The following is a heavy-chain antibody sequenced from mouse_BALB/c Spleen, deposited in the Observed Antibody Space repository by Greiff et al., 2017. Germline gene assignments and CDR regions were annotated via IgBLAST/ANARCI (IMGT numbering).Heavy chain of an antibody. Sequence: VQLQQSGPGLVKPSQSLSLTCSVTGYSITSGYYWNWIRQFPGNKLEWMGYISYDGSNNYNPSLKNRISITRDTSKNQFFLKLNSVTTEDTATYYCARRYYGDYAMDYWGQGTSVTVSS. J-gene: IGHJ4*01. CDR1: GYSITSGYY. D-gene: IGHD1-2*01. V-gene: IGHV3-6*02. CDR2: ISYDGSN. CDR3: ARRYYGDYAMDY.